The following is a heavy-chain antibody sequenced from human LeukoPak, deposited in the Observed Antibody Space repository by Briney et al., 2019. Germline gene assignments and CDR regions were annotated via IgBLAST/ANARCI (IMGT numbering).Heavy chain of an antibody. CDR1: GYTFTGYY. J-gene: IGHJ4*02. V-gene: IGHV1-2*02. Sequence: ASVKVSCKASGYTFTGYYMHWVRQAPGQGLEWMGWINPNSGGPNYAQKFQGRVTMTRDASISAAYMELSSLRSDDTAVYYCARTKHGSGSRHEYYFDYWGQGTLVTVXS. D-gene: IGHD5-12*01. CDR3: ARTKHGSGSRHEYYFDY. CDR2: INPNSGGP.